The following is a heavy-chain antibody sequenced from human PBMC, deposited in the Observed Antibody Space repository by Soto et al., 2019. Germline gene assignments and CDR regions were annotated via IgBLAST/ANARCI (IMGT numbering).Heavy chain of an antibody. CDR2: ISGSGGST. D-gene: IGHD3-3*01. CDR3: AKVGLRFLEFRGYFDY. J-gene: IGHJ4*02. Sequence: EVQLLESGAGLVQPGGSLRLSCAASGFTFSSYAMSWVRQAPGKGLEWVSAISGSGGSTYYADSVKGRFTISRDNSKNTMYLQMNSLRADDTAVYYCAKVGLRFLEFRGYFDYWGQGTLVTVCS. CDR1: GFTFSSYA. V-gene: IGHV3-23*01.